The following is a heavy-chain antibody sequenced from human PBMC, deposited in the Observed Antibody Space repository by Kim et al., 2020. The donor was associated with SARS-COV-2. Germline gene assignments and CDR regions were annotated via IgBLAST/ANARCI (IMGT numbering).Heavy chain of an antibody. CDR3: ARVHPAGY. Sequence: TGNPTYAQGFTGRFVFSLDTSVSTAYLQISSLKAEDTAVYYCARVHPAGYWGQGTLVTVSS. V-gene: IGHV7-4-1*02. CDR2: TGNP. J-gene: IGHJ4*02.